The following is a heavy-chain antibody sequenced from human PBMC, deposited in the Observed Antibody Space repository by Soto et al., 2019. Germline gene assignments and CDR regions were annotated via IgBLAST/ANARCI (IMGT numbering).Heavy chain of an antibody. V-gene: IGHV1-69*04. CDR2: IIPILGIA. D-gene: IGHD2-15*01. CDR3: ARSYCSGGSCRDAFDI. J-gene: IGHJ3*02. Sequence: SVKVSCKASGYTFTSYGISWVRQAPGQGHEWMGRIIPILGIANYAQKFQGRVTITADKSTSTAYMELSSLRSEDTAVYYCARSYCSGGSCRDAFDIWGQGTMVTVSS. CDR1: GYTFTSYG.